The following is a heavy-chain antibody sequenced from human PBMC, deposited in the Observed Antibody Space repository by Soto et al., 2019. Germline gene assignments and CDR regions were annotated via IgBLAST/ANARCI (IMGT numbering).Heavy chain of an antibody. Sequence: QVQLQESGPGLVKPSETLSLTCTVSGGSISSFYWSWIRQPPGKGLEWIGYIYYSGGTNYNPSLKSRVTISVDRSKNQFSLKLSSVTVADTAVYYCARDKGGGYVFDYWGQGTLFTVSS. D-gene: IGHD3-22*01. CDR2: IYYSGGT. CDR3: ARDKGGGYVFDY. V-gene: IGHV4-59*01. J-gene: IGHJ4*02. CDR1: GGSISSFY.